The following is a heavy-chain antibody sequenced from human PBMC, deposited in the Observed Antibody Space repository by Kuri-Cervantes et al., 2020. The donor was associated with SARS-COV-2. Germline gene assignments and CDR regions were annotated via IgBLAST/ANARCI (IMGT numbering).Heavy chain of an antibody. D-gene: IGHD2-15*01. J-gene: IGHJ6*02. V-gene: IGHV3-74*01. CDR1: GFTFSSYW. CDR3: ERISIWVVAATLFLAYYYYYSMDV. CDR2: INSDGSTT. Sequence: GGSLRLSRAASGFTFSSYWMHWVRQAPGKGLVWVSRINSDGSTTSYADSVKGRFTISRDNAKNTLYLQMNSLRAEDTAVYYCERISIWVVAATLFLAYYYYYSMDVLGQGTTVTVSS.